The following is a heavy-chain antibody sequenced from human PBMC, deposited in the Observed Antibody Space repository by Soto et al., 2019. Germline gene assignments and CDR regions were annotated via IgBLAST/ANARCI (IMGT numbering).Heavy chain of an antibody. J-gene: IGHJ3*02. Sequence: PGRSLRPSGAAPALTFSSYAMSGVRAAPGKGLEWVSAISGSGCSTYYADSVKGRFTISRDNSKNTLYLKMNSLRAEDTAVYYCAKGGKYSSGLDAFDIWGQGTMVTVSS. CDR1: ALTFSSYA. CDR2: ISGSGCST. D-gene: IGHD6-19*01. V-gene: IGHV3-23*01. CDR3: AKGGKYSSGLDAFDI.